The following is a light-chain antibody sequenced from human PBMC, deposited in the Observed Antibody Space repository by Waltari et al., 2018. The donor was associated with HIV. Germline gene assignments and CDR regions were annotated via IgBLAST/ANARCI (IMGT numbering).Light chain of an antibody. V-gene: IGLV1-44*01. CDR2: SLD. Sequence: QSVLTQTPSASGTPGQRVIVSCSGSGSNIGANTANWYQQLPAAAPRLLIHSLDQRPPGVPDRFSGSKSGASASLAISGLQSEDEADYYCAAWDDSLNAYVFGGGTKVTVL. J-gene: IGLJ1*01. CDR1: GSNIGANT. CDR3: AAWDDSLNAYV.